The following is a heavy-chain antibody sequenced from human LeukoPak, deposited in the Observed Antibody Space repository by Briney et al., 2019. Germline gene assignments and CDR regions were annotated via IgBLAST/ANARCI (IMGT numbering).Heavy chain of an antibody. CDR1: GGSISSSSYY. J-gene: IGHJ6*03. CDR2: IYYSGST. Sequence: PSETLSLTCTVSGGSISSSSYYWGWIRQPPGKGLEWIGSIYYSGSTYYNPSLKSRVTISVDTSKNQFSLKLSSVTAADTAVYYCARRRSKSSGWWGRNFYMDVWGKGTTVTVSS. V-gene: IGHV4-39*07. CDR3: ARRRSKSSGWWGRNFYMDV. D-gene: IGHD6-19*01.